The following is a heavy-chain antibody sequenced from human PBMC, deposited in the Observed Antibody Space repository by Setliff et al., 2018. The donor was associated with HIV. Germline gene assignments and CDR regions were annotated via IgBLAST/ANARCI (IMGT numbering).Heavy chain of an antibody. Sequence: ASVKVSCKASGYIFTDYYMHWVRQAPGQELGWMGRINPNSGGTDYAQKVLGRVTMTSDTSISTAYMELSSLRSDDTAVYYCARDPYYYDSSGYNFDYWGQGTLVTVSS. CDR3: ARDPYYYDSSGYNFDY. D-gene: IGHD3-22*01. CDR2: INPNSGGT. V-gene: IGHV1-2*06. CDR1: GYIFTDYY. J-gene: IGHJ4*02.